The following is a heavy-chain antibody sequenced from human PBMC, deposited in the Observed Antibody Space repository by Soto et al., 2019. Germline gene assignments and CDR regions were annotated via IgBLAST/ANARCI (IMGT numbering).Heavy chain of an antibody. Sequence: GESLKISCKGSGYSFTSYWIGWVRQMPGKGLEWMGIIYPGDSDTRYSPTFQGQVTISADKSISTAYLQWSSLKASDTAMYYCATTYYDFWSGYSEFDYWGQGTLVTVSS. J-gene: IGHJ4*02. CDR3: ATTYYDFWSGYSEFDY. CDR1: GYSFTSYW. D-gene: IGHD3-3*01. CDR2: IYPGDSDT. V-gene: IGHV5-51*01.